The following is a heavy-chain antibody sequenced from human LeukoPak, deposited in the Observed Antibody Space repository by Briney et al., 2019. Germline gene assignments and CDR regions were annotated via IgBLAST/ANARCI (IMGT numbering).Heavy chain of an antibody. Sequence: ASVKVSCKASGYTFTGYYMHWVRQATGQGLEWMGWINPNSGGTNYAQKLQGRVTMTTDTSTSTAYMELRSLRSDDTAVYYCARGTYSSYYYYMDVWGKGTTVTVSS. V-gene: IGHV1-2*02. CDR2: INPNSGGT. D-gene: IGHD1-14*01. J-gene: IGHJ6*03. CDR1: GYTFTGYY. CDR3: ARGTYSSYYYYMDV.